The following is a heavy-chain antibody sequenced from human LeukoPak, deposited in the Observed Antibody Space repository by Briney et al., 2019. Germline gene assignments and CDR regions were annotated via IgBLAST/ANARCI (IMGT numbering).Heavy chain of an antibody. Sequence: GGSLRLSCAASGFTFSSYGVHWVRQAPGKGLEWVAFIRYDGSNKYYADSVKGRFTISRDNSKNTLYLQMNSLRAEDTAVYYCARDRIAAAGDFDYWGQGTLVTVSS. V-gene: IGHV3-30*02. CDR1: GFTFSSYG. D-gene: IGHD6-13*01. CDR2: IRYDGSNK. CDR3: ARDRIAAAGDFDY. J-gene: IGHJ4*02.